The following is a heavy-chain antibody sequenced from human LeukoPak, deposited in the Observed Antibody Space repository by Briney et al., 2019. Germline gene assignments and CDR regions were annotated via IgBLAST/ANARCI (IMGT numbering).Heavy chain of an antibody. D-gene: IGHD2-2*01. V-gene: IGHV6-1*01. CDR2: TYYRSKWYN. J-gene: IGHJ6*02. CDR3: ARVEVPAAYYGMDV. CDR1: GDSVSSNSAA. Sequence: SQTLSLTCAISGDSVSSNSAAWTWIRQSPSRGLEWLGRTYYRSKWYNDYAVSVKSRITINPGTSKNQFSLQLNSVTPEDTAVYYCARVEVPAAYYGMDVWGQGTTVTVSS.